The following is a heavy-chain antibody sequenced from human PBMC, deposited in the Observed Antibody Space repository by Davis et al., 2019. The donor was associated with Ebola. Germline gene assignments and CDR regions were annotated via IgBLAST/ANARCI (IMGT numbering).Heavy chain of an antibody. CDR1: GFTFSNAW. Sequence: HTGGSLRLSCAASGFTFSNAWMSWVRQAPGKGLVWVSRINRDGSSTSYADSVKGRFTISRDNAKNTLYLQMNSLRAEDTAVYYCARTPRVVVPAAWGQGTLVTVSS. V-gene: IGHV3-74*01. J-gene: IGHJ5*02. D-gene: IGHD2-2*01. CDR2: INRDGSST. CDR3: ARTPRVVVPAA.